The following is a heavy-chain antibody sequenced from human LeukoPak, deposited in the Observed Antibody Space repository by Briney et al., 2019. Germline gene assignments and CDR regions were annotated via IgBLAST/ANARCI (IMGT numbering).Heavy chain of an antibody. Sequence: PGGSLRLSCAASGFTFSYYWMSWVRQAPGKGLEWVANIKQDGSEKYYVDSVKGRFTISRDNAKNSLYLQMNSLRAEVTAVYYCARVGGYCSSTSCYSHDAFDIWGQGTMVTVSS. J-gene: IGHJ3*02. CDR1: GFTFSYYW. CDR2: IKQDGSEK. D-gene: IGHD2-2*01. CDR3: ARVGGYCSSTSCYSHDAFDI. V-gene: IGHV3-7*01.